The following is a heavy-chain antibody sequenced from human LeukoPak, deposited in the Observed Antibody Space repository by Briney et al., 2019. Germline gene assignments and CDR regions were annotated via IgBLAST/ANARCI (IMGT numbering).Heavy chain of an antibody. CDR2: INLNSGGT. J-gene: IGHJ4*02. D-gene: IGHD3-9*01. V-gene: IGHV1-2*02. Sequence: GASVKVSCKASGYTFTGYYMHWVRQAPGQGLEWMGWINLNSGGTNYAQKFQGRVTMTRDTSISTAYMELSRLRSDDTAVYYCARGDILTGYYRQDYWGQGTLVTVSS. CDR1: GYTFTGYY. CDR3: ARGDILTGYYRQDY.